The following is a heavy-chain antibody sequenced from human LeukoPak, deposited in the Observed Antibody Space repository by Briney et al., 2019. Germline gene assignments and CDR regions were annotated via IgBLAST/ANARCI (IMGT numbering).Heavy chain of an antibody. Sequence: GGSLRLSCAASGFTFDGYAMHWVRQPPGKGLEWVSGINWNGGSTGYADSVKGRFTISRDNAKNSLYLQMNSLRAEDTALYYCARVGDTAMVTYYYYYMDVWGKGTTVTVSS. CDR3: ARVGDTAMVTYYYYYMDV. J-gene: IGHJ6*03. V-gene: IGHV3-20*04. D-gene: IGHD5-18*01. CDR2: INWNGGST. CDR1: GFTFDGYA.